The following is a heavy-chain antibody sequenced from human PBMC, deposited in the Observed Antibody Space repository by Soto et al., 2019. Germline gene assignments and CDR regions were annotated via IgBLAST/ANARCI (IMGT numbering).Heavy chain of an antibody. Sequence: ASVKVSCKASGYTFTSYAMHLVRQAPGHRLEWMGWINAGNGNTKYSQKFQGRVTITRDTSASTAYMELSSLRSEDTAVYFCARDSPSWNHNWFDPWVQGTLVTVSS. CDR3: ARDSPSWNHNWFDP. CDR1: GYTFTSYA. V-gene: IGHV1-3*01. J-gene: IGHJ5*02. D-gene: IGHD1-1*01. CDR2: INAGNGNT.